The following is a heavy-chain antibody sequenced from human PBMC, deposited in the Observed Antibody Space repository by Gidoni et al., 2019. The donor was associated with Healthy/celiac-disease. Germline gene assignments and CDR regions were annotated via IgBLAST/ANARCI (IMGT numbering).Heavy chain of an antibody. CDR3: ARGGSYRVGATIL. CDR1: GWTFSDYY. CDR2: ISSSSSYT. V-gene: IGHV3-11*06. J-gene: IGHJ4*02. D-gene: IGHD1-26*01. Sequence: QVQLVAPAGGLVKLGGSLRLSCAASGWTFSDYYMSWIRQAPGKGLEWVSYISSSSSYTNYADSVKGRFTISRDNAKNSLYLQMTGLGAEDTAVYYCARGGSYRVGATILWGQGTLVTVSS.